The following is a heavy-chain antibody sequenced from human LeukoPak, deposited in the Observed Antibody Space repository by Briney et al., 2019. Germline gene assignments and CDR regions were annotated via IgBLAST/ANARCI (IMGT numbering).Heavy chain of an antibody. J-gene: IGHJ4*02. CDR1: GFTFSSYA. Sequence: GGSLRLSCAASGFTFSSYAMHWVRQAPGKGLEWVAVISYDGSNKYYADSVKGRFTISRDNSKNTLYLQMNSLRAEDTAVYYCAKGYCSGGSCYSFDYWGQGTLVTVSS. CDR3: AKGYCSGGSCYSFDY. V-gene: IGHV3-30-3*01. D-gene: IGHD2-15*01. CDR2: ISYDGSNK.